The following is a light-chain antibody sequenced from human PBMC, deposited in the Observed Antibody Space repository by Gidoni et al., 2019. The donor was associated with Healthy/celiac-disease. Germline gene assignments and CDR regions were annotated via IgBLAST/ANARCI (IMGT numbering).Light chain of an antibody. Sequence: EIVLTQIPGTLSLSPGERATLSGRARQSVSSSYLAWYQQKPGQAPRLLIYGASSRATGIPDRFSGSGSGTDFTLTISRLEPEDFAVYYCQQYGSSLSITFGGGTKVEIK. CDR1: QSVSSSY. V-gene: IGKV3-20*01. CDR2: GAS. CDR3: QQYGSSLSIT. J-gene: IGKJ4*01.